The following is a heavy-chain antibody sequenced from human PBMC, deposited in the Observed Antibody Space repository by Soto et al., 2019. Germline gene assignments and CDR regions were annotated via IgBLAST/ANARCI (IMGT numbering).Heavy chain of an antibody. Sequence: ETLSLTCSVSGGSISGSYWSWIRQSPGKGLEWLGYVYYTGSTNYSPSLRSRVSISVDTSKNEFSLRLSSVTAADTAVYFCARSVAVPGAHIDYWGQGTQVTVSS. CDR2: VYYTGST. D-gene: IGHD6-19*01. CDR3: ARSVAVPGAHIDY. V-gene: IGHV4-59*01. CDR1: GGSISGSY. J-gene: IGHJ4*02.